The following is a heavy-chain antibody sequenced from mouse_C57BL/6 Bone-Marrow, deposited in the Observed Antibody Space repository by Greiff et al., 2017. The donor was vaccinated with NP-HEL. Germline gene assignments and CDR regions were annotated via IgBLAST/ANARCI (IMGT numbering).Heavy chain of an antibody. CDR2: ITHSGET. CDR3: AGADGYYWYFDV. J-gene: IGHJ1*03. D-gene: IGHD2-3*01. CDR1: GFPITSGYY. Sequence: QVQLKESGPGLVKPSQSLFLTCSITGFPITSGYYWIWIRQSPGKPLEWMGYITHSGETFYNPSLQSPISITRETSKNQFFLQLNSVTTEDTAMYYCAGADGYYWYFDVWGTGTTVTVSS. V-gene: IGHV12-3*01.